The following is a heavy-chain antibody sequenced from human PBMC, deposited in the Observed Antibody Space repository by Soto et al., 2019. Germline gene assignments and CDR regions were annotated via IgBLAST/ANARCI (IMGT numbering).Heavy chain of an antibody. D-gene: IGHD3-22*01. CDR3: ARVGPWVPYYYDSSPHTFENWFDP. J-gene: IGHJ5*02. V-gene: IGHV4-4*07. CDR1: DGSISTYY. CDR2: VFTSGTT. Sequence: SETLSLTCTVSDGSISTYYWSWIRQPAGKELEWIGHVFTSGTTNYTPSLKSRVSMSLDTAKNQFSLILNSVTAADTAVYYCARVGPWVPYYYDSSPHTFENWFDPWGQGTLVTVSS.